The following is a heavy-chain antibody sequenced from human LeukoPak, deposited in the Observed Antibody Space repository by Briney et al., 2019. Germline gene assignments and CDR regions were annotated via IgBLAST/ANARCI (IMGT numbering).Heavy chain of an antibody. CDR1: GFTFSDHY. CDR2: ISTSGVYT. CDR3: ARNRISAAGCVFDI. D-gene: IGHD6-13*01. J-gene: IGHJ3*02. Sequence: GRSLRLSCAASGFTFSDHYMRWLRQAPGKGLEWVSYISTSGVYTNYADSVKGRFTISRDDAKNSLYLQMNSLIAEDTAIYYCARNRISAAGCVFDIWGQGTMVTVSS. V-gene: IGHV3-11*03.